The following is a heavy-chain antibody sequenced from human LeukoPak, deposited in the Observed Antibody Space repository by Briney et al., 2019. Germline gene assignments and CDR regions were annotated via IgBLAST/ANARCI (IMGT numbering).Heavy chain of an antibody. Sequence: PSETLSLTCTVSGVSISSSNSYWGWIRQPPGKGLEWIGSIYYSGSTNYNPSLKSRVTISVDTSKNQFSLKLSSVTAADTAVYYCAGAHREGDSFADVYWFDPWGQGTLVTVSS. J-gene: IGHJ5*02. CDR2: IYYSGST. V-gene: IGHV4-39*07. D-gene: IGHD5-12*01. CDR3: AGAHREGDSFADVYWFDP. CDR1: GVSISSSNSY.